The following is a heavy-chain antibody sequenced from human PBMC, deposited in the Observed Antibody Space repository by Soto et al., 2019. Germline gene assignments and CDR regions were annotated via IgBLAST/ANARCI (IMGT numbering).Heavy chain of an antibody. CDR3: ARGDYDITHAFDI. CDR1: GGSISSGDYY. D-gene: IGHD3-9*01. J-gene: IGHJ3*02. V-gene: IGHV4-30-4*01. Sequence: QVQLQESGPGLVKPSQTLTLCCTVSGGSISSGDYYWSWIRQPPAKGLEWIGYIYYSGSTYYNPSLKSRVTISVDTSKNQFSLKLSSVTAAVTAVYYCARGDYDITHAFDIWGQGTMVTVSS. CDR2: IYYSGST.